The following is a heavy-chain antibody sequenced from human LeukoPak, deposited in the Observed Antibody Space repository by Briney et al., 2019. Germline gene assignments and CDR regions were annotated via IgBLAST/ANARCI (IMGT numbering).Heavy chain of an antibody. CDR1: GGSISSYY. V-gene: IGHV4-59*12. Sequence: SETLSLTCTVSGGSISSYYWSWIRQPPGKGLEWIGYIYYSGSTNYNPSLKSRVNISVDTSKNQFSLKLSSVTAADTAVYYCARLSSGLRAGDYWGQGTLVTVSS. D-gene: IGHD3-10*01. CDR2: IYYSGST. CDR3: ARLSSGLRAGDY. J-gene: IGHJ4*02.